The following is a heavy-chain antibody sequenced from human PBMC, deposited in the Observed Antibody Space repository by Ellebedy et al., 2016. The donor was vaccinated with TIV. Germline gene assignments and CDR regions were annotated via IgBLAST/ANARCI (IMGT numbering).Heavy chain of an antibody. CDR3: DLSGQRDGYLDY. D-gene: IGHD3-10*01. Sequence: GESLKISCAASGFNSDFSFSRYAMGWVRQAPGKGLEWVSGISGSGGSTYYADSVKGRFTISRDNSKNTLYLQMNSLRAEDTAVYYGDLSGQRDGYLDYWGQGTLFTVSS. CDR2: ISGSGGST. V-gene: IGHV3-23*01. CDR1: GFNSDFSFSRYA. J-gene: IGHJ4*02.